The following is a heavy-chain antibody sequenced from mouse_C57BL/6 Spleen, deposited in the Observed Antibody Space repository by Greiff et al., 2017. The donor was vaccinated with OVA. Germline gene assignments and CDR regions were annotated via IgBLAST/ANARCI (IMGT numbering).Heavy chain of an antibody. CDR1: GYTFTDYN. J-gene: IGHJ1*03. CDR3: ARGYGSSLWYFDV. D-gene: IGHD1-1*01. V-gene: IGHV1-18*01. CDR2: INPNNGGP. Sequence: EVQLQQSGPELVKPGASVKIPCKASGYTFTDYNMDWVKQSHGKSLEWIGDINPNNGGPIYNQKFKGKATLTVDKSSSTAYMELRSLTSEDTAVYYCARGYGSSLWYFDVWGTGTTVTVSS.